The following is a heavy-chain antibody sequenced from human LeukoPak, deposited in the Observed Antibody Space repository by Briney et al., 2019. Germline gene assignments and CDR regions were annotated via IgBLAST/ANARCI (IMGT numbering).Heavy chain of an antibody. CDR2: ISSSSYI. CDR3: ARARYYDSSGPTYYFDY. CDR1: GFTFSSYS. V-gene: IGHV3-21*01. J-gene: IGHJ4*02. Sequence: NPGGSLRLSCAASGFTFSSYSMNWVRQAPGKGLEWVSSISSSSYIYYADSVKGRFTISRDNAKKSLYLQMNSLRAEDTAVYYCARARYYDSSGPTYYFDYWGQGTLVTVSS. D-gene: IGHD3-22*01.